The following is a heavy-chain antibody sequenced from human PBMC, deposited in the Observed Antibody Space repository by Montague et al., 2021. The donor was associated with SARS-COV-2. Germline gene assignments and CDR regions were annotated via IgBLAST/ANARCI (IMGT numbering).Heavy chain of an antibody. CDR2: TKYTSTRYE. Sequence: CAISGDSVSSNIAAWNWIRQSPSRGLEWLGRTKYTSTRYETYAVSVQTRITITADTSKNQFSLHLNSVTPEDTAVYYCSRGLYWAFDAWGLGTTVTVSA. J-gene: IGHJ3*01. CDR3: SRGLYWAFDA. D-gene: IGHD2-8*02. V-gene: IGHV6-1*01. CDR1: GDSVSSNIAA.